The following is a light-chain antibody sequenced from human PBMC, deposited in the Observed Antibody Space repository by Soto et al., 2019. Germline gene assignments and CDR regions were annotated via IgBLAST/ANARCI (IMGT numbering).Light chain of an antibody. J-gene: IGKJ1*01. V-gene: IGKV3-20*01. CDR3: QQYGSSPTT. Sequence: EIVLTQSPGTLSLSPGERATLSCRASPSVFNNHIGWYQQKPGQAPRRLIFGASFRATGIPDRFSGSGSGTDFTLTISRLEPEYFAVYYCQQYGSSPTTFGQGTKVEIK. CDR1: PSVFNNH. CDR2: GAS.